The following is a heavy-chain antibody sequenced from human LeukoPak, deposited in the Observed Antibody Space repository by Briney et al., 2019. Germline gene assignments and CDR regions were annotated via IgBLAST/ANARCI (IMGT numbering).Heavy chain of an antibody. D-gene: IGHD3-10*01. J-gene: IGHJ4*02. CDR3: AEERKAVVLLWFGELGS. Sequence: GGSLRLSCAASGFTFSSYAMSWVRQAPGKGLEWVSAISGSGDGTYYADSVKGRFTISRDNSRNTLFLQINSLRAEDTAVYYCAEERKAVVLLWFGELGSWGQGTLVTVSS. CDR2: ISGSGDGT. CDR1: GFTFSSYA. V-gene: IGHV3-23*01.